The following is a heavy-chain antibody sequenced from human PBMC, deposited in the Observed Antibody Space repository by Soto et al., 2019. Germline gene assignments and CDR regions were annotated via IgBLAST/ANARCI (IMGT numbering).Heavy chain of an antibody. CDR1: GGSISSYY. V-gene: IGHV4-59*01. CDR3: ARVGSYYFMDV. J-gene: IGHJ6*03. Sequence: QVQLQESGPGLVKPSETLSLTCTVSGGSISSYYWSWIRQPPGKGLEWIGYIYYSGSTNYNPSLKSRVTICIDTSTNQLFPDLRLVSAAAPAVYYGARVGSYYFMDVWGKGTTVTVSS. D-gene: IGHD3-10*01. CDR2: IYYSGST.